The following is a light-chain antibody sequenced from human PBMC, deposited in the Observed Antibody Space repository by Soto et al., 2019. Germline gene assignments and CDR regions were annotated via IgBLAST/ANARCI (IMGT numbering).Light chain of an antibody. CDR3: QQLNSYPIT. J-gene: IGKJ5*01. CDR2: AAS. Sequence: DIPLTQSPSFLSTSVGDRVTITCRASQGISSYLAWYQQKPGKAPKLLIYAASTLQSGVPSRFSGSGSGTEFTLTISSLQPEDFATSFCQQLNSYPITFGQGTRLEIK. CDR1: QGISSY. V-gene: IGKV1-9*01.